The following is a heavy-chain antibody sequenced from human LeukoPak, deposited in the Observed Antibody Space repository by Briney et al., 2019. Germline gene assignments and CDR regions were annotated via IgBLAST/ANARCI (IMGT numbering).Heavy chain of an antibody. CDR3: ATGKRRRWLQFALDAFDI. CDR2: ITSSSSYI. J-gene: IGHJ3*02. V-gene: IGHV3-21*04. Sequence: GGSLRLSCAASEFTFSSYSMNWVRQAPGKGLEWVSSITSSSSYIYYADSVKGRFTISRDNAKNSLYLQMNSLRSEDAAVYYCATGKRRRWLQFALDAFDIWGQGTTVTISS. D-gene: IGHD5-24*01. CDR1: EFTFSSYS.